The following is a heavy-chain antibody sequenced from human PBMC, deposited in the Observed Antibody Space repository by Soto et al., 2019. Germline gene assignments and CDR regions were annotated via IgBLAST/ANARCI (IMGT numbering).Heavy chain of an antibody. CDR1: GFSLSTSGVG. CDR2: IYWNDDK. Sequence: SGPTLVNPTQTLTLTCTFSGFSLSTSGVGVGWIRQPPGKALEWLALIYWNDDKRYSPSPKSRLTITKDTPKNQVVLTMTNMDTVDTATDYCAHRRAIAIGIVVVPAAKSDWFDPWGQGTLVTVSS. CDR3: AHRRAIAIGIVVVPAAKSDWFDP. D-gene: IGHD2-2*01. J-gene: IGHJ5*01. V-gene: IGHV2-5*01.